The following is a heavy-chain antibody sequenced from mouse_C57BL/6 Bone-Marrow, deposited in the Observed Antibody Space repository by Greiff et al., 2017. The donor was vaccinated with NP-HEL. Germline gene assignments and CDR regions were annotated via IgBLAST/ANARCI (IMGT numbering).Heavy chain of an antibody. CDR2: IDPSDSYT. J-gene: IGHJ2*01. CDR1: GYTFTSYW. V-gene: IGHV1-50*01. CDR3: ARRVGRFDY. D-gene: IGHD4-1*01. Sequence: QVQLQQPGAELVKPGASVKLSCKASGYTFTSYWMQWVKQRPGQGLEWIGEIDPSDSYTNYNQKFKGKATLTVDTSSSTAYMQLSSLTSEDSAVYYCARRVGRFDYWGQGTTLTVSS.